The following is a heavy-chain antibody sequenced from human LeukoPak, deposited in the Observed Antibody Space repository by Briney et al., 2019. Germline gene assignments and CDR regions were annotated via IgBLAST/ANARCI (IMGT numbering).Heavy chain of an antibody. Sequence: GGSLRLSCAASGITFGSYWMTWVRQAPGKGLECVANVKPDGSEKHYVDSVEGRFTISRDNAKNSLFLEMNSLRAEDTAVYYCARGRMAVAGSYEYWGQGTLVTVSS. CDR2: VKPDGSEK. CDR1: GITFGSYW. D-gene: IGHD6-19*01. CDR3: ARGRMAVAGSYEY. J-gene: IGHJ4*02. V-gene: IGHV3-7*05.